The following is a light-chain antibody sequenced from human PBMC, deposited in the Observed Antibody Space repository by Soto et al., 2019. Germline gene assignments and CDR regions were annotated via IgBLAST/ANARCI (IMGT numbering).Light chain of an antibody. Sequence: QSVLTQPPSLSAAPGQEVTISCSGSGSNVGYNSVSWYHQLPGTAPKLLIYDNYKRPSGIPARFSGSKSGTSASLGITGLQTGDEADYYCGAWDDRLTAYVFGSGTNVTVL. CDR3: GAWDDRLTAYV. CDR1: GSNVGYNS. CDR2: DNY. V-gene: IGLV1-51*01. J-gene: IGLJ1*01.